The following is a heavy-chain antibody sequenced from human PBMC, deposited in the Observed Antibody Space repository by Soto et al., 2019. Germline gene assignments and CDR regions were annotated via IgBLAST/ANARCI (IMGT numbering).Heavy chain of an antibody. Sequence: LRLSCSASGFTFSSYAMHWVRQAPGKGLEYVSAISSNGGSTYYADSVKGRFTISRDNSKNTLYLQMSSLRAGDTAVYYCVKEAAGTVGYYYYYYGMDVWGQGTTVTVSS. CDR2: ISSNGGST. CDR3: VKEAAGTVGYYYYYYGMDV. D-gene: IGHD6-13*01. CDR1: GFTFSSYA. J-gene: IGHJ6*02. V-gene: IGHV3-64D*06.